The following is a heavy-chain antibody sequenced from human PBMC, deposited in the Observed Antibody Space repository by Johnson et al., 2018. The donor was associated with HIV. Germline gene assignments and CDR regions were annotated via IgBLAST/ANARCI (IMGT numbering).Heavy chain of an antibody. CDR3: ARACSGGNCYETKSPDAVDI. CDR2: IYSGGST. J-gene: IGHJ3*02. D-gene: IGHD2-15*01. CDR1: GFTFDDYA. V-gene: IGHV3-66*01. Sequence: MLLVESGGGLVQPGRSLRLSCAASGFTFDDYAMHWVRQVPGKGLEWVSVIYSGGSTHYADAVKGRFTISRDNSKNTLYLQMNSLRAEDTAVYYCARACSGGNCYETKSPDAVDIWGQGTMVTGSS.